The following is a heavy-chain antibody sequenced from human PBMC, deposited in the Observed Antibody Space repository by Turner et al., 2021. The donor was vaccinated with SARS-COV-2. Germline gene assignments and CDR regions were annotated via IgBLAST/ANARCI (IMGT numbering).Heavy chain of an antibody. Sequence: QVQLVEFGGGVVQPGRSLSLPCPASGFTFSSYAMHWVRQAPGKGLGWVAVISYDGSNKYYADSVKCRFTISRDNSKNTLYLQVNSLRAEDTAVYYCARSNYGVYFYYGMDVWGQGTTVTVSS. CDR1: GFTFSSYA. CDR3: ARSNYGVYFYYGMDV. D-gene: IGHD4-17*01. CDR2: ISYDGSNK. V-gene: IGHV3-30*04. J-gene: IGHJ6*02.